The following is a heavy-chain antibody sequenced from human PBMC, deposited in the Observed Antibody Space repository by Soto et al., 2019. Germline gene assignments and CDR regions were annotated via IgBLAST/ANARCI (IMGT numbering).Heavy chain of an antibody. V-gene: IGHV4-39*01. CDR3: ARHDLSLPNYYDSSANWFDP. J-gene: IGHJ5*02. CDR2: IYYSGST. CDR1: GGSISSSSYY. Sequence: TLSLTCTVSGGSISSSSYYWGWIRQPPGKGLEWIGSIYYSGSTYYNPSLKSRVTISVDTSKNQFSLKLSSVTAADTAVYYCARHDLSLPNYYDSSANWFDPWGQGTLVTVSS. D-gene: IGHD3-22*01.